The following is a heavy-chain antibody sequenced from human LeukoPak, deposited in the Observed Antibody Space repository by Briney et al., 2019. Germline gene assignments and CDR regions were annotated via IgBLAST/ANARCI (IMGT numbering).Heavy chain of an antibody. CDR1: GFTFSSYG. V-gene: IGHV3-30*18. CDR2: ISYDGSNK. CDR3: AKSPVAYNYDFWSGQSYYFDY. Sequence: GGSLRLSCAASGFTFSSYGMHWVRLAPGKGLEWVAVISYDGSNKYYADSVKGRFTISRDNSKNTLYLQMNSLRAEDTAVYYCAKSPVAYNYDFWSGQSYYFDYWGQGTLVTVSS. D-gene: IGHD3-3*01. J-gene: IGHJ4*02.